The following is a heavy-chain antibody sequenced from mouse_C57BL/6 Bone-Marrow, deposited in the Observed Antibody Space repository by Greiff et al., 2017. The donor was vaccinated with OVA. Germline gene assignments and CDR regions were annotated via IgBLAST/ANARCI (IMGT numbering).Heavy chain of an antibody. CDR2: IGPGSGST. J-gene: IGHJ4*01. D-gene: IGHD2-4*01. CDR3: ARGPIYYDYGYAMDY. V-gene: IGHV1-77*01. CDR1: VYTFTYYY. Sequence: QVQLQQSGAELVKPGASVKISRKASVYTFTYYYINWVKQRPGQGLEWIGKIGPGSGSTYYNEKFKGKATLTADKSSSTAYMQLSSLTSEDSAVYFCARGPIYYDYGYAMDYWGQGTSVTVSS.